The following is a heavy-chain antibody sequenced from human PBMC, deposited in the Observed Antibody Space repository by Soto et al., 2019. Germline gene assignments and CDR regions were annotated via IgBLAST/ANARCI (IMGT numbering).Heavy chain of an antibody. V-gene: IGHV5-51*01. Sequence: GESLKISCKGSGYSFTSYWIGWVRQMPGKGLEWMGIIYPGDSDTRYSPSFQGQVTISADKSISTAYLQWSSLKAADTAMYSCASYSSSTSCHDAFDIWGQGTMVTVAS. CDR1: GYSFTSYW. CDR2: IYPGDSDT. J-gene: IGHJ3*02. CDR3: ASYSSSTSCHDAFDI. D-gene: IGHD2-2*01.